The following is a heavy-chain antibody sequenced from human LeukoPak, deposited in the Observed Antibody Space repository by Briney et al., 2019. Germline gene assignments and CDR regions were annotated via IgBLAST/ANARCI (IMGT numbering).Heavy chain of an antibody. CDR3: ARGVDYYGV. CDR2: IYTSGST. D-gene: IGHD3-10*01. CDR1: GGSISSGSYY. J-gene: IGHJ4*02. Sequence: SETLSLTCTVSGGSISSGSYYWSLIRQPAGKGLEWIGRIYTSGSTNYNPSLKSRVTISVDTSKKQFSLKLSSVTAADTAVYYCARGVDYYGVWGQGTLVTVSS. V-gene: IGHV4-61*02.